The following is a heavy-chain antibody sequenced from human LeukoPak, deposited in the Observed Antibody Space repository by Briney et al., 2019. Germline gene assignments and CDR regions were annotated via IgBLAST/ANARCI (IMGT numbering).Heavy chain of an antibody. Sequence: SETLSLTCAVYGGSFSGYYWSWIRQPPGKGLELIGEINHSGSTNYNPSLKSRVTISVDTSKNQFSLKLSSVTAADTAVYYCARALAAAGTLNYFDYWGQGTLVTVSS. CDR2: INHSGST. D-gene: IGHD6-13*01. CDR1: GGSFSGYY. CDR3: ARALAAAGTLNYFDY. V-gene: IGHV4-34*01. J-gene: IGHJ4*02.